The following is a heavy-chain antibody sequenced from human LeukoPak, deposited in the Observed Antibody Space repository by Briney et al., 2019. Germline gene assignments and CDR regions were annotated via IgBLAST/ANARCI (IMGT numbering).Heavy chain of an antibody. CDR3: NVRWGPNSDY. CDR2: ISGSGGST. J-gene: IGHJ4*02. D-gene: IGHD7-27*01. CDR1: GFTFSSYS. Sequence: GGSLRLSCAASGFTFSSYSMNWVRQAPGKGLEWVSTISGSGGSTYYADSVKGRFTISRDNAKNTLFLHMNSLRAEDTAVYYCNVRWGPNSDYWGQGTLVTVSS. V-gene: IGHV3-21*01.